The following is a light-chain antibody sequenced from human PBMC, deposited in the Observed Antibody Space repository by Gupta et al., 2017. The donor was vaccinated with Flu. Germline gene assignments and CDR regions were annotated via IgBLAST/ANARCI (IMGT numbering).Light chain of an antibody. CDR3: QDFSPYPC. CDR1: HGIDNY. CDR2: TTS. V-gene: IGKV1-9*01. J-gene: IGKJ3*01. Sequence: DIQLTQSPSFLSASVGDRVTITCRASHGIDNYLAWYQQKPGKAPKLLIYTTSTLQSGVPSRFRGSGSGTVFTLTISSLQPEDFATYYCQDFSPYPCFDPEIKVSI.